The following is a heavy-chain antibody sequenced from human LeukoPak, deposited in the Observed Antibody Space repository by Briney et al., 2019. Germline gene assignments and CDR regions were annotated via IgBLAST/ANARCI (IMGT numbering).Heavy chain of an antibody. CDR1: GFTFSSYA. CDR2: ISGSGGST. Sequence: PGGSLRLSCAASGFTFSSYAMSWVRQAPGKELEWVSAISGSGGSTYYADSVKGRFTISRDNSKNTLYLQMNSLRAEDTAVYYCAKDPAHYYDSSGYSDYWGQGTLVTVSS. V-gene: IGHV3-23*01. D-gene: IGHD3-22*01. CDR3: AKDPAHYYDSSGYSDY. J-gene: IGHJ4*02.